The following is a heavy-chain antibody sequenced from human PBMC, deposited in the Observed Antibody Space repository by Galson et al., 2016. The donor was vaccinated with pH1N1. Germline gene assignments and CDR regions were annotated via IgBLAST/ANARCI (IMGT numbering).Heavy chain of an antibody. V-gene: IGHV3-30-3*01. Sequence: LRLSCAASGFTFSTYAMHWVRQAPGKGLEWVALTSYDGSNKYYADSVKGRFTISRDNSKNTLYLEMNSLRAEDTAVYYCARATPYSSGWGYYYGMDVWGQGTTVTVSS. J-gene: IGHJ6*02. CDR1: GFTFSTYA. CDR2: TSYDGSNK. D-gene: IGHD6-19*01. CDR3: ARATPYSSGWGYYYGMDV.